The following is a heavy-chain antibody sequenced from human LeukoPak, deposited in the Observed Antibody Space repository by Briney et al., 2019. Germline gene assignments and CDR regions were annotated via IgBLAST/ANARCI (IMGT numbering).Heavy chain of an antibody. V-gene: IGHV4-39*01. CDR3: ARRLITIFGVPSSRNAFDI. Sequence: SETLSLTCTVSGGSISSSSYYWGWIRQPPGKGLEWIGSIYYSGSTYYNPSLKSRVTISVDTSKNQFSLKLSSVTAADTAVYYCARRLITIFGVPSSRNAFDIWGQGTMVTVSS. CDR2: IYYSGST. J-gene: IGHJ3*02. CDR1: GGSISSSSYY. D-gene: IGHD3-3*01.